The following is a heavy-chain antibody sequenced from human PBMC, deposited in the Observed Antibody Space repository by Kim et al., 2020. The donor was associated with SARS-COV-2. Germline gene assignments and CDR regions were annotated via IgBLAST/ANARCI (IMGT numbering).Heavy chain of an antibody. CDR1: GFTFSSYS. CDR2: ISSSSSYI. V-gene: IGHV3-21*01. Sequence: GGSLRLSCAASGFTFSSYSMNWVRQAPGKGLEWVSSISSSSSYIYYADSVKGRFTISRDNAKNSLYLQMNSLRAEDTAVYYCARAPDTELARDYWGQGTLVTVSS. J-gene: IGHJ4*02. D-gene: IGHD1-26*01. CDR3: ARAPDTELARDY.